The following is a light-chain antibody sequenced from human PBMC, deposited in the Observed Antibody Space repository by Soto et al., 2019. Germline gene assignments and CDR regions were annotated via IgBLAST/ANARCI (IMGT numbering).Light chain of an antibody. CDR1: QGISNY. Sequence: DIHMTQSPSSLSACVLGRVTSTFLASQGISNYLAWYQQKPGKVPKLLIYAASTLQSGVPSRFSGSGSGTEFTLTISSLQPEDFATYYCQQLNSYLTITFGQGTRLEIK. CDR3: QQLNSYLTIT. CDR2: AAS. J-gene: IGKJ5*01. V-gene: IGKV1-9*01.